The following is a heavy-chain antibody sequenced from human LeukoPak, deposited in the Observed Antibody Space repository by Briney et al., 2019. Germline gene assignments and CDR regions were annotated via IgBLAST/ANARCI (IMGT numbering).Heavy chain of an antibody. CDR2: VSGRDTST. CDR3: AKWRDYDVLTGYYDSDY. V-gene: IGHV3-23*01. CDR1: GFTFSNYP. J-gene: IGHJ4*02. Sequence: GGSLRLSCAASGFTFSNYPMRWLRQAPGKGLEWVSDVSGRDTSTYYTDPEKGRFTISRDNSKNTLYLQMNSLSAEDTAIYYCAKWRDYDVLTGYYDSDYWGQGTLVTVSS. D-gene: IGHD3-9*01.